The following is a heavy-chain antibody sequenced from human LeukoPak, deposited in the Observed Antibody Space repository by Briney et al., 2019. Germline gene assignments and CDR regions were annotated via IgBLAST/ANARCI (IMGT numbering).Heavy chain of an antibody. D-gene: IGHD3-10*01. CDR3: ARTGGYYGSGSYPNDY. CDR2: IKQDATEK. V-gene: IGHV3-7*01. J-gene: IGHJ4*02. Sequence: GGSLRLSCAASGFTFSSYWMSWVRQAPGKGLEWVANIKQDATEKYYVDSVKGRFTISRDNAKNSLYLLMNSLRAEDTAVYYCARTGGYYGSGSYPNDYWGRGTLVTVSS. CDR1: GFTFSSYW.